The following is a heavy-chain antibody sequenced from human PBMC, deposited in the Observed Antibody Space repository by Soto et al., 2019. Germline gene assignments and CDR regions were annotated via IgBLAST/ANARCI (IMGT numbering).Heavy chain of an antibody. J-gene: IGHJ4*02. V-gene: IGHV1-18*01. D-gene: IGHD2-2*01. Sequence: QVQLVQSGAEVKKPGASVKVSCKASGYTFPSYGISWVRQAPGQGLEWMGWISTYNGNTNYSQKLQGRVTMTTDTSTSTAYMELRSLRSDNTAVYYCARDCGTSCYQRGWGYWGQGTLVTVSS. CDR3: ARDCGTSCYQRGWGY. CDR1: GYTFPSYG. CDR2: ISTYNGNT.